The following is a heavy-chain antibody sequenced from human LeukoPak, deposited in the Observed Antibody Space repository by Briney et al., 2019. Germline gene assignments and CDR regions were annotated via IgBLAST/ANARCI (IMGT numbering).Heavy chain of an antibody. CDR3: AREPSFGEFDY. V-gene: IGHV4-59*01. J-gene: IGHJ4*02. CDR1: GGSISSYY. CDR2: IYYSGST. D-gene: IGHD3-10*01. Sequence: SETLSLTCTVSGGSISSYYWSWIRQPPGKGLEWIGYIYYSGSTNYNPSLKSRVTISVDTSKNQFSLKLSSVTAADTAVYYCAREPSFGEFDYWGQGTLVTVPS.